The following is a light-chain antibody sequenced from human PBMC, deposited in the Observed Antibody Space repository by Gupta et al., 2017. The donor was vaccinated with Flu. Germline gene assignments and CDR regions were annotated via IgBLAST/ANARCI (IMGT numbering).Light chain of an antibody. CDR3: TSYTSGNSWV. CDR1: RSDVGGYDS. Sequence: QSALTQPASVSGSPGQAITISCTGTRSDVGGYDSVSWYQHHPGEDPKVLIYEVSIRPSGVSNRFSGSKSGNTASLTISGLQAEDEADYYCTSYTSGNSWVFGGGTKLTVL. V-gene: IGLV2-14*01. CDR2: EVS. J-gene: IGLJ3*02.